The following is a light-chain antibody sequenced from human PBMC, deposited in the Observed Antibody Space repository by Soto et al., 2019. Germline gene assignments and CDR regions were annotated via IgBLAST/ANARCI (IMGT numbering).Light chain of an antibody. CDR1: SSNIGAGYD. J-gene: IGLJ2*01. V-gene: IGLV1-40*01. Sequence: QSVLTQPPSVSGAPGQRVTISCTGSSSNIGAGYDVHWYQQLPGTAPKLLIYGNTNRPSGVPDRFSGSKSGASASLAISGLQAEDEADYYCQSYDRNLSVVFGGGTKVTVL. CDR2: GNT. CDR3: QSYDRNLSVV.